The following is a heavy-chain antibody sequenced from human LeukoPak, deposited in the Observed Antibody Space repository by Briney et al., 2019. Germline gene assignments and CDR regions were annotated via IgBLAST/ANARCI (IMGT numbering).Heavy chain of an antibody. CDR1: GFTFSSYA. CDR3: ATLFYYDILTGYSNFDY. D-gene: IGHD3-9*01. CDR2: LSGSGGST. Sequence: GGSLRLSCAASGFTFSSYAMSWVRQAPGKGLEWVSALSGSGGSTYYADSVKGRFTISRDNSKNTLYLQMNSLRAEDTAVYYCATLFYYDILTGYSNFDYWGQGTLVTVSS. J-gene: IGHJ4*02. V-gene: IGHV3-23*01.